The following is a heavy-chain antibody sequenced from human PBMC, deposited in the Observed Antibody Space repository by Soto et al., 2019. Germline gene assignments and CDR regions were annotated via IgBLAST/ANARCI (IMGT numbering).Heavy chain of an antibody. V-gene: IGHV4-34*01. CDR2: INHSGST. Sequence: SETLSLTCAVYGGSFSGYYWSWIRQPPGKGLEWIGEINHSGSTNYNPSLKSRVTISVDTSKNQFSLKLSSVTAADTAVYYCAARGVVVVAAYFDYWGQGTLVTVSS. D-gene: IGHD2-15*01. CDR3: AARGVVVVAAYFDY. J-gene: IGHJ4*02. CDR1: GGSFSGYY.